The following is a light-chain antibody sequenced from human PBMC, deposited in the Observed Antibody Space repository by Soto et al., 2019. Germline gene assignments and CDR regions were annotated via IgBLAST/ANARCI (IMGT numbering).Light chain of an antibody. CDR2: DAS. J-gene: IGKJ3*01. V-gene: IGKV3-11*01. CDR1: QSVSSY. CDR3: QQRSNWPLFT. Sequence: SVLTQSPATLSLSPGERATLSCRASQSVSSYLAWYQQKPGQAPRLRIYDASNRATGIPARFSGSGSGTDFTLTISSLEPEDFAVYYCQQRSNWPLFTFGPGTKVDIK.